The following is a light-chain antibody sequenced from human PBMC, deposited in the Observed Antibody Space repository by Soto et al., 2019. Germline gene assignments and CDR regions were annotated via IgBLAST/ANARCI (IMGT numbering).Light chain of an antibody. CDR3: QQYGSPPIT. CDR2: GAS. V-gene: IGKV3-20*01. CDR1: QSVSNNY. Sequence: EIVLTQSPGTLSLSPGEIATLSCRASQSVSNNYLAWYQQKPGQAPRLLIYGASNRATGIPDRFSGSGSGTDFTLTISRLEPEDFAVYYCQQYGSPPITFGQGTRLEIK. J-gene: IGKJ5*01.